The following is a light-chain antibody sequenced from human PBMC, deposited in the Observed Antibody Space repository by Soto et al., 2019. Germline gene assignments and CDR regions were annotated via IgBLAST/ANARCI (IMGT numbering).Light chain of an antibody. Sequence: EIVLTQSPATLSLSPGVRATLSCRASQSVSSYLAWYQQQPGQAPRLLIYDASNRATGIPARFSGSGSGTDFTLTISSLEPEDFAVYYCQQRSNWLTFGGGTKVDIK. CDR2: DAS. CDR1: QSVSSY. J-gene: IGKJ4*01. V-gene: IGKV3-11*01. CDR3: QQRSNWLT.